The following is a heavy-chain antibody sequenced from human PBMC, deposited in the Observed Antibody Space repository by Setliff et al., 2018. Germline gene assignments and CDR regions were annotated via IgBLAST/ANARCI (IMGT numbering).Heavy chain of an antibody. D-gene: IGHD3-10*01. CDR3: TRAGSGIGGDLDY. J-gene: IGHJ4*02. CDR1: GYIFTNYW. V-gene: IGHV5-51*01. Sequence: PGESLKISCKASGYIFTNYWIGWVRQMPGKGLEWMGVIYPGDSDTRYSPSFQGQVTISADKSINTAYLQWSSLKASDTAIYYCTRAGSGIGGDLDYWGQGTLVTVSS. CDR2: IYPGDSDT.